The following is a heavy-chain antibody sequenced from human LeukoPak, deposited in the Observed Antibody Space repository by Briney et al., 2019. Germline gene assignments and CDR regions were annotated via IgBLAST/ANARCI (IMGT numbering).Heavy chain of an antibody. J-gene: IGHJ4*02. CDR1: GGFISSYY. V-gene: IGHV4-59*01. D-gene: IGHD5-24*01. Sequence: PSETLSLTCTVSGGFISSYYWSWIRQPPGKGLEWIGYIYYSGSTNYNPSLKSRVTISVDTSKNQFSLKLSSVTAADTAVYYCARDIWDGYNRPYFDHRGQGTLVTVSS. CDR3: ARDIWDGYNRPYFDH. CDR2: IYYSGST.